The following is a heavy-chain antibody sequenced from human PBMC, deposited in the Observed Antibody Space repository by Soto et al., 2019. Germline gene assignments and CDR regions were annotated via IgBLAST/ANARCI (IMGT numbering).Heavy chain of an antibody. CDR3: ARAYSSGWTRDFDY. CDR1: GYTFTGYY. J-gene: IGHJ4*02. CDR2: INPNSGGT. V-gene: IGHV1-2*04. D-gene: IGHD6-19*01. Sequence: ASVKVSCKASGYTFTGYYMHWVRQAPGQGLEWMGWINPNSGGTNYAQKFQGWVTMTRDTSISTAYMELSKLRSDDTAVYYFARAYSSGWTRDFDYWGQGTLVTVSS.